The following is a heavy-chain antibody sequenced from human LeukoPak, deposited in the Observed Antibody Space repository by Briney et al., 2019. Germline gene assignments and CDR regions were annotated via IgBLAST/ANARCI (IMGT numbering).Heavy chain of an antibody. CDR2: ISSSSSTI. D-gene: IGHD3-22*01. V-gene: IGHV3-48*01. Sequence: GGSLRLSCAASGFSVSGKFMSWVRQAPGKGLEWVSYISSSSSTIYYADSVKGRFTISRDNAKNSLYLQMNSLRAEDTAVYYCARGAYYYEDWGQGTLVTVSS. CDR3: ARGAYYYED. J-gene: IGHJ4*02. CDR1: GFSVSGKF.